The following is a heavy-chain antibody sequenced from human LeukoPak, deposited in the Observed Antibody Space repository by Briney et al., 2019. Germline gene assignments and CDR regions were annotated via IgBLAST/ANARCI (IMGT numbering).Heavy chain of an antibody. Sequence: GGSLRLSCAASGFTFSSYSMSWVRQAPGKGLEWVSAISGSGGSTYYADSVKGRFTISRDNSKNTLYLQMNSLRAEDTAVYYCAKDVRITMIVVVIGAFDIWGQGTMVTVSS. CDR2: ISGSGGST. CDR1: GFTFSSYS. D-gene: IGHD3-22*01. V-gene: IGHV3-23*01. J-gene: IGHJ3*02. CDR3: AKDVRITMIVVVIGAFDI.